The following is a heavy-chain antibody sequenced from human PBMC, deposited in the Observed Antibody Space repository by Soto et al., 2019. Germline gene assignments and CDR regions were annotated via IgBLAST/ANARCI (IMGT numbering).Heavy chain of an antibody. CDR2: IRTKSNGYAT. J-gene: IGHJ4*02. D-gene: IGHD2-21*02. CDR1: GFTFSGSA. V-gene: IGHV3-73*02. Sequence: EVQLVESGGGLVQPGGSLKLSCAASGFTFSGSAIHWVRQASGKGLEWVARIRTKSNGYATTYAASVKGRFTISRDDSKNTLYLQLYSLRFEDTAVYYCAKDDFTDRGDDYFDYWGPGTLVTVSS. CDR3: AKDDFTDRGDDYFDY.